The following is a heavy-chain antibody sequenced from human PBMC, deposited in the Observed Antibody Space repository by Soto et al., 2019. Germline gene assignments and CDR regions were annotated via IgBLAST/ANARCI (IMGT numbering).Heavy chain of an antibody. CDR2: IYPGDSDT. Sequence: EVQLVQSGAEVKKPGESLKISCKGSGYSFTSYWIGWVRQMPGKGLEWMGIIYPGDSDTRYSPSFQGQVTISADKSISTAYLQWSSLKASDTAMYYCARQPSEAEVSSTSTYDYWGQGTLVTVSS. CDR3: ARQPSEAEVSSTSTYDY. D-gene: IGHD2-2*01. V-gene: IGHV5-51*01. CDR1: GYSFTSYW. J-gene: IGHJ4*02.